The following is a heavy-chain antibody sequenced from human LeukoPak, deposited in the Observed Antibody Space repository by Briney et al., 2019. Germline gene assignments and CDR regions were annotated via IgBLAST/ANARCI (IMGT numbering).Heavy chain of an antibody. CDR2: ISSSSSTI. Sequence: PGGSLRLSCAASGFTFSSYSMNWVRQAPGKGLEWVSYISSSSSTIYYADSVKGRLTISRDNAKNSLYLQMNSLRAEDTAVYYCARDQQLDPNWFDPWGQGTLVTVSS. CDR3: ARDQQLDPNWFDP. D-gene: IGHD6-13*01. J-gene: IGHJ5*02. CDR1: GFTFSSYS. V-gene: IGHV3-48*01.